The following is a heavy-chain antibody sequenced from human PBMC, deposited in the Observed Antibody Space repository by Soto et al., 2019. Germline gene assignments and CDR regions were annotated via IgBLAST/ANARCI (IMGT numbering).Heavy chain of an antibody. J-gene: IGHJ3*02. D-gene: IGHD3-22*01. CDR1: GYTFTSYY. Sequence: QVQLVQSGAEVKKPGASVKVSCKASGYTFTSYYMHWVRQAPGQGLEWMGIINPSGGSTSYAQKYQGRVTMTRDTSTSTVYMELSSLRSEDTAVYYCARDYYDSSTTGAFDIWGQGTMVTVSS. V-gene: IGHV1-46*01. CDR2: INPSGGST. CDR3: ARDYYDSSTTGAFDI.